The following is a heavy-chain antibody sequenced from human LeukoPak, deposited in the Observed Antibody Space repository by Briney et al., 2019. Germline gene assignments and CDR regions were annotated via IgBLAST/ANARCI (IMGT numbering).Heavy chain of an antibody. D-gene: IGHD3-22*01. J-gene: IGHJ5*02. V-gene: IGHV3-23*01. CDR1: GFTFSNYA. CDR3: AKVHDSSGYYQNWFDP. CDR2: ISGSGGST. Sequence: GGSLRLSCAASGFTFSNYAMSWVRQAPGKGLEWVSGISGSGGSTYYDDCVNGRFTISIDNSKNTLKLQMDSVRAEDTAVYHCAKVHDSSGYYQNWFDPWGQGTLVTVSS.